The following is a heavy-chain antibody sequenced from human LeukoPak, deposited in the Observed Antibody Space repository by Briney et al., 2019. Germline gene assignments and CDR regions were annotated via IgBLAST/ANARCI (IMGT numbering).Heavy chain of an antibody. J-gene: IGHJ6*02. CDR2: ISAYNGNT. Sequence: ASVKVSCKASGYTFTSYGISWVRQPPGQGLEWMGWISAYNGNTNYAQKLQGRVTMTTDTSTSTAYMELRSLRSDDTAVYYRAREGHDYSYYYGMDVWGQGTTVTVSS. D-gene: IGHD4-4*01. CDR3: AREGHDYSYYYGMDV. V-gene: IGHV1-18*01. CDR1: GYTFTSYG.